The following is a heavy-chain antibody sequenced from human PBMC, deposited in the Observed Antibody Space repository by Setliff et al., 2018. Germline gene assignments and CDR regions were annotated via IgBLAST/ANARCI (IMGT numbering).Heavy chain of an antibody. V-gene: IGHV4-30-4*08. CDR2: IYYSGST. D-gene: IGHD1-26*01. CDR3: ARVMGGSYGFSWFDP. Sequence: SETLSLTCTVSGGSISSGDYYWSWIRQPPGKGLEWIGYIYYSGSTYYNPSLKSRVTISVDTSKNQFSLKLSSVIAADTAVYYCARVMGGSYGFSWFDPWGQGTLVTVSS. J-gene: IGHJ5*02. CDR1: GGSISSGDYY.